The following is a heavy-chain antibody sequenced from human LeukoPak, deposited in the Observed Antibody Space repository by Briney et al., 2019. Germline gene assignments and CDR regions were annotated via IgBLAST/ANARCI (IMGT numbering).Heavy chain of an antibody. CDR1: GFTFSSSA. V-gene: IGHV3-23*01. Sequence: GGSLRLSCAASGFTFSSSAMSWVRQAPGKGLEWVSAISNNGGYTYYADSVQGRFTISRDDSKSTLCLQMNSLRAEDTAVYYCAKQLGYCSDGSCYFPYWGQGTLVTVSS. J-gene: IGHJ4*02. CDR3: AKQLGYCSDGSCYFPY. D-gene: IGHD2-15*01. CDR2: ISNNGGYT.